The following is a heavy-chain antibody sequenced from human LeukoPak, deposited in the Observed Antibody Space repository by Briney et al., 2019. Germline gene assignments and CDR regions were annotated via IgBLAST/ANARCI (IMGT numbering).Heavy chain of an antibody. V-gene: IGHV1-69*06. Sequence: SVKVSCKASGGTFSSYAISWVRQAPVQGLEWMGGIIPIFGTANYAQKFQGRVTITADKSTSTAYMELSSLRSEDTAVYYCARVGEQWLSNYYYMDVWGKGTTVTVSS. D-gene: IGHD6-19*01. J-gene: IGHJ6*03. CDR3: ARVGEQWLSNYYYMDV. CDR1: GGTFSSYA. CDR2: IIPIFGTA.